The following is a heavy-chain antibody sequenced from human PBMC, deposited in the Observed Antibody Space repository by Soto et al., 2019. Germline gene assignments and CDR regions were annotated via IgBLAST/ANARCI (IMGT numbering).Heavy chain of an antibody. Sequence: PSETLSLTCTVPGGSISSSPYYWAWIRQPPGKGLQWIGNIYYNGNTFYNPSLRSRVTISIDTSKSQFSLGLSSVTASDTAVYYCARHGPLTNNWNQLNCWGQGTLVTVSS. D-gene: IGHD1-1*01. J-gene: IGHJ4*02. V-gene: IGHV4-39*01. CDR3: ARHGPLTNNWNQLNC. CDR1: GGSISSSPYY. CDR2: IYYNGNT.